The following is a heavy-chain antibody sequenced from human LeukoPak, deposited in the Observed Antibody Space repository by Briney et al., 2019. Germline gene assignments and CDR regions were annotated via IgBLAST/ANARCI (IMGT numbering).Heavy chain of an antibody. J-gene: IGHJ4*02. D-gene: IGHD3-10*01. Sequence: ASVKVSCKASGYTFSSYDINWVRQAPGQGLEWIGWISAYNGNTNYLQKLQDRITLTTDSSTSTAFMELRSLTSDDTAVYFCARGLSRYFGSVSIGYFDSWGQGSLVTVSS. CDR2: ISAYNGNT. V-gene: IGHV1-18*01. CDR3: ARGLSRYFGSVSIGYFDS. CDR1: GYTFSSYD.